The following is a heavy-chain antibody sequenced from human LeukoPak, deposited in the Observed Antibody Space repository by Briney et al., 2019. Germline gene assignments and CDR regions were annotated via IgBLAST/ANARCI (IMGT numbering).Heavy chain of an antibody. V-gene: IGHV1-18*04. CDR3: ARDSDYSGNGNGDWFDP. CDR1: GFRFTSFG. D-gene: IGHD4-11*01. CDR2: ISNYFGVT. Sequence: GASVKVPCKASGFRFTSFGVSWVRQAPGQGLGWMGWISNYFGVTHYAEKFEDRVTMTVDTSTTTAYMELRSLRYDDTAVYYCARDSDYSGNGNGDWFDPWGQGTVVTVSS. J-gene: IGHJ5*02.